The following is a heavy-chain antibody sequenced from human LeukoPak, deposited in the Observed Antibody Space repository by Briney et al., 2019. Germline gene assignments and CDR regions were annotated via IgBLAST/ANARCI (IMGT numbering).Heavy chain of an antibody. D-gene: IGHD3-22*01. CDR2: ISSSSSTI. Sequence: RGSLRLSCAASGFTFSSYSMNWVRQAPGKGLEWVSYISSSSSTIYYADSVKGRFTISRDNAKNSLYLQMNSLRAEDTAVYYCARDLDYYDSSGYLDYWGQGTLVTVSS. J-gene: IGHJ4*02. V-gene: IGHV3-48*01. CDR1: GFTFSSYS. CDR3: ARDLDYYDSSGYLDY.